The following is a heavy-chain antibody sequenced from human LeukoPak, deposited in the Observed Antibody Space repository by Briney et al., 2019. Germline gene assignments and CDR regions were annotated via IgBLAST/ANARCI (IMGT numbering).Heavy chain of an antibody. V-gene: IGHV3-21*06. CDR2: ISSSTDYI. CDR3: ARVEGGFVDY. CDR1: GFTFSIYA. J-gene: IGHJ4*02. Sequence: GGSLRLSCAASGFTFSIYAMSWVRQAPGKGLAWVSSISSSTDYIYYADAVKGRFTVSRDNVRNSLFLQMNTLRVEDTAVYYCARVEGGFVDYWGQGALVTVSS. D-gene: IGHD1-1*01.